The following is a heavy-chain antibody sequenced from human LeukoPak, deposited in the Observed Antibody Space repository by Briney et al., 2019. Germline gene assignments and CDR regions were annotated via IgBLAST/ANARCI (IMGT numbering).Heavy chain of an antibody. Sequence: GGSLRLSCAASGFTFSSYAMHWVRQAPGKGLEWVTLISYDGSDKYYADSVKGRFTISRDNSKNTLYLQMNSLRAEDTAVYYCARGYGGNSFGYFDYWGQGTLVTVSS. V-gene: IGHV3-30-3*01. D-gene: IGHD4-23*01. CDR1: GFTFSSYA. CDR3: ARGYGGNSFGYFDY. J-gene: IGHJ4*02. CDR2: ISYDGSDK.